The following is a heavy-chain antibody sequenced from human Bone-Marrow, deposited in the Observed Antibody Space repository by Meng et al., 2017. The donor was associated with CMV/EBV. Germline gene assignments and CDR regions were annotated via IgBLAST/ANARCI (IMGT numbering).Heavy chain of an antibody. D-gene: IGHD3-22*01. CDR3: AKRGDSSGTYAMDV. CDR2: IYSGGGT. CDR1: GFDISRTY. V-gene: IGHV3-53*01. Sequence: GESLKISCVVSGFDISRTYMSWVRQAPGKGLEWVSVIYSGGGTYYADSLKGRFFISRDNSKNTVFLQMNSLRAEDTAVYYCAKRGDSSGTYAMDVWGQGTTVTVSS. J-gene: IGHJ6*02.